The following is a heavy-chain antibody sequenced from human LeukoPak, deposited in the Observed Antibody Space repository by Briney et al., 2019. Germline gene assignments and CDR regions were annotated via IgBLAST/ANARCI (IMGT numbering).Heavy chain of an antibody. D-gene: IGHD5-18*01. Sequence: SETLSLTCTVSGGSISSYYWSWIRQPPGKGLEWIGYIYYSGSTNYNPSLKSRVTISVDTSKNQFSLKLSSETAADTAVYYCARDKWIQLYGRYFDLWGRGTLVTVSS. CDR3: ARDKWIQLYGRYFDL. CDR1: GGSISSYY. V-gene: IGHV4-59*01. CDR2: IYYSGST. J-gene: IGHJ2*01.